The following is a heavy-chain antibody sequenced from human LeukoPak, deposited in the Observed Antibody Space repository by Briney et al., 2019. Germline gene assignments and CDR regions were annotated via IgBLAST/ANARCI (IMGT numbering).Heavy chain of an antibody. CDR1: GFTFSSYR. V-gene: IGHV3-7*01. CDR2: IKGDESAR. D-gene: IGHD1-26*01. J-gene: IGHJ4*02. Sequence: GGSLRLSCAASGFTFSSYRMAWVRQAPGKGLEWVANIKGDESARHQADSVKGRFTISRDNTRNSLYLQMTNLRGDDTAVYYCARDGVGSLDYWGQGTLVTVSS. CDR3: ARDGVGSLDY.